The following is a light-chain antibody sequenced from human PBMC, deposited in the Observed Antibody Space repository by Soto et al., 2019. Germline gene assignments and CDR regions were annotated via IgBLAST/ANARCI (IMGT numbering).Light chain of an antibody. V-gene: IGKV3-20*01. CDR3: QQYGSSPFT. Sequence: EVELTQSPVTLSLSPGERATLSCRASQCVSSPYLAWYQQKPGRPPRLLSYGASSRATDIPDGFIGSGSGTEFTLTTARLAPEDFAMYYCQQYGSSPFTFVPGTKVDI. CDR1: QCVSSPY. J-gene: IGKJ3*01. CDR2: GAS.